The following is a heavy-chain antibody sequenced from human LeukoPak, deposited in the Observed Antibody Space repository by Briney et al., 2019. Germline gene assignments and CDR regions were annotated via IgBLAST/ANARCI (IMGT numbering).Heavy chain of an antibody. CDR1: GFTFSSYG. D-gene: IGHD2-15*01. CDR3: AREGRYCSGGSCPDAFDI. V-gene: IGHV3-30*03. Sequence: PGGSLRLSCAASGFTFSSYGMHWVRQAPGKGLEWVAVISYDGSNKYYADSVKGRFTISRDNAKNSLYLQMNSLRAEDTAVYYCAREGRYCSGGSCPDAFDIWGRGTMVTVSS. CDR2: ISYDGSNK. J-gene: IGHJ3*02.